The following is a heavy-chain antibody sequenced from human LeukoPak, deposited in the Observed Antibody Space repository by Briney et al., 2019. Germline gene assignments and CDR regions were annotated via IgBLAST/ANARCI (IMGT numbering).Heavy chain of an antibody. Sequence: PSETLSLTCAVYGGSFSGYYWSWIRQPPGKGLEWIGEISHSGSTNYNPSLKSRVTISVDTSKNQFSLKLSSVTAADTAVYYCAVQVGATKIDYWGQGTLVTVSS. CDR3: AVQVGATKIDY. CDR2: ISHSGST. J-gene: IGHJ4*02. D-gene: IGHD1-26*01. CDR1: GGSFSGYY. V-gene: IGHV4-34*01.